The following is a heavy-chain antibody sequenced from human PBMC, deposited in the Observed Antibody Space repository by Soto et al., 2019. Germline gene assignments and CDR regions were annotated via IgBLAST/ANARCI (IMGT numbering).Heavy chain of an antibody. V-gene: IGHV3-33*01. CDR3: ARWTTVTSYYGMDV. CDR1: GFTFSSYG. D-gene: IGHD4-17*01. Sequence: QVQLVESGGGVVQPGRSLRLSCAASGFTFSSYGMHWVRQAPGKGLEWVAVIWYDGSNKYYADSVKGRFTISRHNSKNTLYLQMNSLRAEDTAVYYCARWTTVTSYYGMDVWGQGTTVTVSS. CDR2: IWYDGSNK. J-gene: IGHJ6*02.